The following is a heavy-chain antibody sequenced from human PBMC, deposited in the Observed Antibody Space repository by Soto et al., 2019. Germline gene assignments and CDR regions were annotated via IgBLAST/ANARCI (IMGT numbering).Heavy chain of an antibody. Sequence: GGSLRLSCAASGFSFSDYYMSWIRQAPGKGLEWVSYISSSGGTIYYADSVKGRFTITRDNARNSLDLQMNSLRVEDTAVFYCARVLYGDYTDAFDIWGQGTMVTVSS. V-gene: IGHV3-11*01. D-gene: IGHD4-17*01. CDR2: ISSSGGTI. CDR1: GFSFSDYY. J-gene: IGHJ3*02. CDR3: ARVLYGDYTDAFDI.